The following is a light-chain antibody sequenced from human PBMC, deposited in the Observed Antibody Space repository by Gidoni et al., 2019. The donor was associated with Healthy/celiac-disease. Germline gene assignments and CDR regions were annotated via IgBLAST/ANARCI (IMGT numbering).Light chain of an antibody. J-gene: IGKJ5*01. CDR2: DAS. CDR1: QSVSIY. V-gene: IGKV3-11*01. Sequence: EIVFKQSLATLSLSPGERATLSCRASQSVSIYLAWYQQKPGQAPRLLIYDASDRATGIPARFSGSWSGTDFTLTISSLEPEDFAVYYCQQRGNWPLTFXQXTRLEIK. CDR3: QQRGNWPLT.